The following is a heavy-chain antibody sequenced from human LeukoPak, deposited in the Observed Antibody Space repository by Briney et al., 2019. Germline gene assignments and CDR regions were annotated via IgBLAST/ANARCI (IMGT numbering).Heavy chain of an antibody. V-gene: IGHV3-74*01. CDR2: INSDGSST. CDR3: ARGYYYDSSGAFDY. CDR1: GFTFSSYW. J-gene: IGHJ4*02. D-gene: IGHD3-22*01. Sequence: GGSLRLSCAASGFTFSSYWMHWVRQAPGKGLVWVSRINSDGSSTSYADSVKGRFTISRDNAKNTLYLQMNSLRAEDTAVHYCARGYYYDSSGAFDYWGQGTLVTVSS.